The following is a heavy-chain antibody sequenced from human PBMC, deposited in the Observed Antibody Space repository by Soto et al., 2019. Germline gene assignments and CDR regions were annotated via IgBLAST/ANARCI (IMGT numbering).Heavy chain of an antibody. Sequence: PGGSLRLSCAASGFSFSTYSMTWVRQAPGRGLEWVSYISSSRFTIHYADSVEGRFAISRDSAKNSLYLQMSSLRVEDTAVYYCARYYDNVWSGHFNYWGLGALVTVSS. D-gene: IGHD3-3*01. CDR3: ARYYDNVWSGHFNY. V-gene: IGHV3-48*01. CDR1: GFSFSTYS. J-gene: IGHJ4*02. CDR2: ISSSRFTI.